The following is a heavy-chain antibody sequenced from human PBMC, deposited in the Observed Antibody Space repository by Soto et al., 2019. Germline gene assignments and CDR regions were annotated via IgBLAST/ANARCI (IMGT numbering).Heavy chain of an antibody. CDR1: GGAFNSFA. Sequence: QVQLVQSGAEVKKPGSSVKVSCKASGGAFNSFAITWVRQAPGQGLEWMGAIIPFFSTPNYAQRRQGRITITADASTSTACMELSSLRSEDTAIYFCARDRVMRGNSYYYGMDVWGQGTTVTVSS. J-gene: IGHJ6*02. CDR2: IIPFFSTP. D-gene: IGHD2-21*01. CDR3: ARDRVMRGNSYYYGMDV. V-gene: IGHV1-69*12.